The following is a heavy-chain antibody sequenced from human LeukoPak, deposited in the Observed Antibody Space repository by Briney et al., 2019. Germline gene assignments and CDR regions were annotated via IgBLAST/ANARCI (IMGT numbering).Heavy chain of an antibody. CDR1: GFTFNNYN. Sequence: GGSLRLSCATSGFTFNNYNMNWVRQAPGRPLEWVSSITSSGTYIFYADSVKGRFTISRDNSKNTLYLQMNSLRAEDTAVYYCAKDRDSSGYYPHFDYWGQGTLVTVSS. CDR2: ITSSGTYI. CDR3: AKDRDSSGYYPHFDY. V-gene: IGHV3-21*01. J-gene: IGHJ4*02. D-gene: IGHD3-22*01.